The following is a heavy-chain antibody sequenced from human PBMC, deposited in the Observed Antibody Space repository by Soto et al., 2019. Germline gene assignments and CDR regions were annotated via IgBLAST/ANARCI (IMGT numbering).Heavy chain of an antibody. Sequence: SETLSLTCTVSIGSSSSYYWSWIRQPPGKGLEWIGYIYYSGSTNYSPSLKSRVTISVDTSKNQFSLKLSSVTAADTAVYYCARDLGGEYCGGDCYWENAFDIWGQGTMVTVSS. CDR3: ARDLGGEYCGGDCYWENAFDI. CDR1: IGSSSSYY. CDR2: IYYSGST. D-gene: IGHD2-21*02. J-gene: IGHJ3*02. V-gene: IGHV4-59*01.